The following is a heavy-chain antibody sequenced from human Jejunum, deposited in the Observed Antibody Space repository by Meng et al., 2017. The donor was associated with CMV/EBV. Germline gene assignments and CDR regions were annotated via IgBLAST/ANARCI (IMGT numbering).Heavy chain of an antibody. D-gene: IGHD3-9*01. Sequence: YGMHWVRQATGKGLEWVAFIHHDADNKYYLDSVKGRFTISRDNSKNTLYLQMNSLRTEDTAVYYCAKDRGEPYYDILTGYSYFDYWGQGTLVTVSS. V-gene: IGHV3-30*02. CDR2: IHHDADNK. CDR3: AKDRGEPYYDILTGYSYFDY. CDR1: YG. J-gene: IGHJ4*02.